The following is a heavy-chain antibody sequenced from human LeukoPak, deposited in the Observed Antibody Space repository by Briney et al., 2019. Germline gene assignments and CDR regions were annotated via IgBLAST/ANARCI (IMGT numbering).Heavy chain of an antibody. CDR2: IYYSGST. CDR3: AREFDP. CDR1: GGSISSYY. Sequence: PSETLSLTCTVSGGSISSYYWSWIRQPPGKGLEWIGYIYYSGSTYYNPSLKSRVTISVDTSKNQFSLKLSSVTAADTAVYYCAREFDPWGQGTLVTVSS. V-gene: IGHV4-59*12. J-gene: IGHJ5*02.